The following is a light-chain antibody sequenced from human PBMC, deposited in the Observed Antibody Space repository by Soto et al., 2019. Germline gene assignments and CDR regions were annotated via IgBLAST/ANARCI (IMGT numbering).Light chain of an antibody. V-gene: IGKV3-20*01. CDR1: QSVSSSY. CDR2: GAS. J-gene: IGKJ2*01. CDR3: QQYGNSPPNT. Sequence: IVLTQSPGTLSLSPGERATLSCRASQSVSSSYLAWYQQKPGQAPRLLIYGASSRATGIPARFSGSGSGTDFTLTISRLEPEDFAVYYCQQYGNSPPNTFGQGTKLEIK.